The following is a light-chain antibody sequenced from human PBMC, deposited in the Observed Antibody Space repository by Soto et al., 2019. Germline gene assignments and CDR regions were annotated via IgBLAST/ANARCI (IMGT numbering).Light chain of an antibody. CDR2: GAS. V-gene: IGKV3-15*01. CDR1: QSVSSN. Sequence: EIVMTQSPATLSVSPGERATLSCRASQSVSSNLAWYQQKPGQAPRLLIYGASTRATGIPARFSGSGSGTEFTLTISSLQSEDFAVYYCQQYNNWPSTWTFGQWTKVEIK. J-gene: IGKJ1*01. CDR3: QQYNNWPSTWT.